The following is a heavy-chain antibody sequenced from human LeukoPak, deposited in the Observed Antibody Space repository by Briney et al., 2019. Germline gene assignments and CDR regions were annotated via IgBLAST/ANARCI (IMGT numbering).Heavy chain of an antibody. CDR1: GGSISSSSYY. D-gene: IGHD3-10*01. CDR2: IYSSGST. CDR3: ARSDGYGLVGI. J-gene: IGHJ3*02. Sequence: SETLSLTCTVSGGSISSSSYYWGWIRQPPGKGLEWIGSIYSSGSTYYNPSLKSRVIIMIDTPKNHFFLTLSSVTAADTAVYYCARSDGYGLVGIWGQGTMVTVSS. V-gene: IGHV4-39*07.